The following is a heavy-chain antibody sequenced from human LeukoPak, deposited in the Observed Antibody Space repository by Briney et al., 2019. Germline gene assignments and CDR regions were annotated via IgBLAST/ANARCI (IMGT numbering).Heavy chain of an antibody. CDR1: GASISTSSYY. V-gene: IGHV4-39*01. CDR2: IYYTGSS. D-gene: IGHD7-27*01. J-gene: IGHJ4*02. CDR3: ARSGEFRTGINFDY. Sequence: SETLSLTCTVSGASISTSSYYWGWIRQPPGKGLEWIANIYYTGSSYYNPSLKSRITISVDTSKNQFSLKLSSVTAADTAVYYCARSGEFRTGINFDYWGQGTLVTVSS.